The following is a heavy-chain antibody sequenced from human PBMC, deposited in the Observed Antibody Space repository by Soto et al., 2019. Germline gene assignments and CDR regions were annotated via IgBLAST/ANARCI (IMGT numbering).Heavy chain of an antibody. CDR1: GFTFSSYS. Sequence: EVQLVESGGGLVKPGGSLRLSCAASGFTFSSYSMNWVRQAPGKGLEWVSYISSSSSTIYYADSVKGRFTISRDNAKNSLYLQMNSLRDEDTAVYYCARDEDIVVVPAYYGMDVWGQGTTVTVSS. D-gene: IGHD2-2*01. CDR3: ARDEDIVVVPAYYGMDV. V-gene: IGHV3-48*02. J-gene: IGHJ6*02. CDR2: ISSSSSTI.